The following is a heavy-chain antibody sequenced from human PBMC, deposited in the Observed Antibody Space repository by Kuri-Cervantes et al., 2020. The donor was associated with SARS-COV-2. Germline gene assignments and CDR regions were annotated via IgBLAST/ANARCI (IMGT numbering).Heavy chain of an antibody. CDR2: ISYDGSNK. D-gene: IGHD4-11*01. CDR1: GFTFSSYA. CDR3: AKPHYSKAYYYYGMDV. V-gene: IGHV3-30*18. Sequence: GESLKISCAASGFTFSSYAMSWVRQAPGKGLEWVAVISYDGSNKYYADSVKGRFAISRDSSKNTLYLQMSSLRAEDTAVYYCAKPHYSKAYYYYGMDVWGQGTTVTVSS. J-gene: IGHJ6*02.